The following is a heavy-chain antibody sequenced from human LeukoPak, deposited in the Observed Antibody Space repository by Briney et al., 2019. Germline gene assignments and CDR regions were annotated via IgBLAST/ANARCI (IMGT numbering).Heavy chain of an antibody. CDR1: GFTFSNYA. CDR2: IGSNGDST. J-gene: IGHJ4*02. V-gene: IGHV3-64*01. Sequence: GGSLRRSCAGSGFTFSNYAMYWVRQAPGKGLENVAGIGSNGDSTYYANSVKGRFTISRDNSKNTLFLQMGSLRAEDMAVYYCARGNVVGATRPFDYWGQGTLVTVSS. CDR3: ARGNVVGATRPFDY. D-gene: IGHD1-26*01.